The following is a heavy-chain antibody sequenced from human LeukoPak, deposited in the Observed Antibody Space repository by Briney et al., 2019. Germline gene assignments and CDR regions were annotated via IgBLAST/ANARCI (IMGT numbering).Heavy chain of an antibody. J-gene: IGHJ3*02. CDR3: ARDRRRELLHAFDI. CDR1: GGTLNRNY. D-gene: IGHD1-26*01. Sequence: SETLSLTCTVYGGTLNRNYWGWIRQPPGKGLEWIAYIDYSERTNYNPSLKSRLTISVDASKNQFSLKLGSVTAADTAVYYCARDRRRELLHAFDIWGQGTMVTVSS. V-gene: IGHV4-59*13. CDR2: IDYSERT.